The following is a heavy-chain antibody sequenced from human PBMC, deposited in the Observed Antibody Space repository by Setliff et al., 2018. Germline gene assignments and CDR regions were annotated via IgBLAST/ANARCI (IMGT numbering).Heavy chain of an antibody. Sequence: KPSETLSLTCTVSGDPISNYYWNWIRQPAGKGLEWIGRIYVTESTKYNPSLKSRGTLSIDTSKNQFSLKRSSVTAADAALYYCAASRAYTGAVEEWFLPKTFDFWGQGSPVTVSS. V-gene: IGHV4-4*07. CDR3: AASRAYTGAVEEWFLPKTFDF. CDR2: IYVTEST. D-gene: IGHD3-10*01. J-gene: IGHJ4*02. CDR1: GDPISNYY.